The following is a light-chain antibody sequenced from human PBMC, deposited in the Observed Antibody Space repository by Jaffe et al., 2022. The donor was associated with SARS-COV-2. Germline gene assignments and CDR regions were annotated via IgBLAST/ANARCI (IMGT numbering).Light chain of an antibody. V-gene: IGKV3-11*01. CDR1: QSVSSY. CDR3: QQRYNWPLT. CDR2: DAS. Sequence: ENVLTQSPATLSLSPGERATLSCRASQSVSSYLGWYQQKPGRAPRLLIYDASNRATGIPARFSGSGSGTDFTLTISSLEPEDSAVYYCQQRYNWPLTFGQGTKVEI. J-gene: IGKJ1*01.